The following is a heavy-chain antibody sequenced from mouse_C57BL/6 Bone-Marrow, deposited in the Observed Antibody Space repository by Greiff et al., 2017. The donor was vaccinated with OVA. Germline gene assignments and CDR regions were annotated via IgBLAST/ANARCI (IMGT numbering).Heavy chain of an antibody. CDR3: ARGDDGSSLDAMDY. D-gene: IGHD1-1*01. V-gene: IGHV3-8*01. CDR1: GYSITSDY. Sequence: VQLKESGPGLAKPSQPLSLTCSVTGYSITSDYWNWIRKFPGNKLEYMGYISYSGSTYYNPSLKSRISITRDTSKNQYYLQLNSVTTEDTATYYWARGDDGSSLDAMDYWGQGTSVTVSS. J-gene: IGHJ4*01. CDR2: ISYSGST.